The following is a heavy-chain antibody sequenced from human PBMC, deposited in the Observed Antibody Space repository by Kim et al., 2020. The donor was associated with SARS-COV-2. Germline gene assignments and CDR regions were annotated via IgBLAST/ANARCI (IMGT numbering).Heavy chain of an antibody. CDR3: AREYYYDSSGYHY. CDR1: GGSFSGYY. D-gene: IGHD3-22*01. Sequence: SETLPLTCAVYGGSFSGYYWSWIRQPPGKGLEWIGEINHSGSTNYNPSLKSRVTISVDTSKNQFSLKLSSVTAADTAVYYCAREYYYDSSGYHYWGQGTLVTVSS. CDR2: INHSGST. J-gene: IGHJ4*02. V-gene: IGHV4-34*01.